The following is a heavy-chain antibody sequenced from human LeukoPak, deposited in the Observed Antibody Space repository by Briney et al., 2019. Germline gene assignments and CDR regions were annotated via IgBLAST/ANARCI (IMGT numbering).Heavy chain of an antibody. CDR3: ARDGDSWYMDV. J-gene: IGHJ6*03. D-gene: IGHD7-27*01. Sequence: PSETLSLTCTVSGGSISSGSYYWSWIRQPAGKGLEWIGRIYTSGSTYYNPSLKSRVTISVDTSKNQFSLKLSSVTAADTAVYYCARDGDSWYMDVWGKGTTVTVSS. V-gene: IGHV4-61*02. CDR1: GGSISSGSYY. CDR2: IYTSGST.